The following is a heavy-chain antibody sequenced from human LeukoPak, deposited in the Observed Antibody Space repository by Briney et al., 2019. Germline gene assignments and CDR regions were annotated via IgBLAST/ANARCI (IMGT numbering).Heavy chain of an antibody. CDR3: ARARGSSLVYYYYMDV. CDR1: GFTFSSYN. D-gene: IGHD6-6*01. V-gene: IGHV3-21*01. CDR2: ISSSSSYI. J-gene: IGHJ6*03. Sequence: GGSLRPSCAASGFTFSSYNINWVRQAPGKGLEWVSSISSSSSYIYYADSVKGRFTISRDNDKKLLYLKMNSLRAEDTAVYYCARARGSSLVYYYYMDVWGKGTTVTVSS.